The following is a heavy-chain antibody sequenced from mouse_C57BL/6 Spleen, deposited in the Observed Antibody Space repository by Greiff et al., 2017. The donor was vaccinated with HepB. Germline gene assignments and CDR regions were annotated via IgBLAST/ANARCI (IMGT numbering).Heavy chain of an antibody. D-gene: IGHD2-10*02. J-gene: IGHJ3*01. V-gene: IGHV1-52*01. CDR2: IDPSDSET. CDR3: AKEYGSPCAY. CDR1: GYTFTSYW. Sequence: QVQLQQPGVELVRPGSSVKLSCKASGYTFTSYWMHWVKQRPIQGLEWIGNIDPSDSETHYNQKFKDKATLTVDKSSSTAYMQLSSLTSEDSAVYYCAKEYGSPCAYWGQGTLVTVSA.